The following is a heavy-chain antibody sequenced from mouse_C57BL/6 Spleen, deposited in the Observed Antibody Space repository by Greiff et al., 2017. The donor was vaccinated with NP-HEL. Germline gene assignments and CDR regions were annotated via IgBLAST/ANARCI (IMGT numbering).Heavy chain of an antibody. D-gene: IGHD3-3*01. CDR2: INPYNGGT. CDR1: GYTFTDYY. CDR3: AGEGRGAMDD. Sequence: EVQLQQSGPVLVKPGASVKMSCKASGYTFTDYYMNWVKQSPGKSLEWIGVINPYNGGTSYNQKFKGKATLTVDKSSSTAYMELNSLTSEDSAVYCCAGEGRGAMDDWGQGTSVTVAS. V-gene: IGHV1-19*01. J-gene: IGHJ4*01.